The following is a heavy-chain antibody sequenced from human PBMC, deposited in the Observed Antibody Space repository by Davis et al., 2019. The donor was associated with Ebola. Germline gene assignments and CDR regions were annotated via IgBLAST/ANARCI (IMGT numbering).Heavy chain of an antibody. CDR1: GFTFSSHW. CDR2: IKQDGSDE. J-gene: IGHJ4*02. V-gene: IGHV3-7*01. D-gene: IGHD3-9*01. CDR3: ARRLRDWSFFDY. Sequence: PGGSLRLSCAASGFTFSSHWMSWVRQAPGKGLEWVANIKQDGSDEFYVDSVRGRFTISKDNAKNSLYLQMNSLRAEDTAVYYCARRLRDWSFFDYWGQGTLVTVSS.